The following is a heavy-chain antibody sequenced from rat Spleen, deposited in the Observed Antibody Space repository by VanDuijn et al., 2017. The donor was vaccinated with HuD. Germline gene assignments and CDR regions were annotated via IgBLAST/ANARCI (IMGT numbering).Heavy chain of an antibody. CDR3: ARYRGGYTVMDA. CDR2: ISYDGSST. Sequence: EVQLVESDGGLVQPGRSLKLSCAASGFTFSDYYMAWVRQAPTKGLEWVATISYDGSSTYYRDSVKGRFTISRDNAKSTLYLQMDSLRSEDTATYYCARYRGGYTVMDAWGQGASVTVSS. CDR1: GFTFSDYY. V-gene: IGHV5-29*01. D-gene: IGHD1-11*01. J-gene: IGHJ4*01.